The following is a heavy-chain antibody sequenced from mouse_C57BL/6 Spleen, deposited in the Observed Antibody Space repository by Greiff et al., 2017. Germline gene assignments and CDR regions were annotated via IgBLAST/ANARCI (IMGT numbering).Heavy chain of an antibody. J-gene: IGHJ2*01. D-gene: IGHD1-1*01. CDR3: ARSYYGSSY. CDR1: GYAFSSYW. Sequence: QVQLKESGAELVKPGASVKISCKASGYAFSSYWMNWVKQRPGQGLEWIGQIYPGGGDTNYNEKFKGKATLTADKSSSTAYMQLSSLTSEDSAVYFCARSYYGSSYWGQGTTLTVSS. CDR2: IYPGGGDT. V-gene: IGHV1-80*01.